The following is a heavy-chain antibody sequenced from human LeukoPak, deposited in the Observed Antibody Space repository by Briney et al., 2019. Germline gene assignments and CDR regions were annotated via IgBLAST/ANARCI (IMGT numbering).Heavy chain of an antibody. CDR1: GGTFSSYA. V-gene: IGHV1-69*01. J-gene: IGHJ4*02. CDR3: ARNMVRGVITFDH. CDR2: IIPIFGTA. Sequence: SVKVSCKASGGTFSSYAISWVRQAPGQGLEWMGGIIPIFGTANYAQKFQGRVTITADESTSTAYMELSSLRSEDTAVYYCARNMVRGVITFDHWGQGTLVTVSS. D-gene: IGHD3-10*01.